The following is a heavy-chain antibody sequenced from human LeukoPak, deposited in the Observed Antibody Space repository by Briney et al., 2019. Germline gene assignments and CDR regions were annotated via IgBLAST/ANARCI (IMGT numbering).Heavy chain of an antibody. V-gene: IGHV3-48*03. D-gene: IGHD1-26*01. Sequence: GGSLRLSCAASGFTFSSYEMNWVRQAPGKGLEWVSYISSSGSTIYYADSVKGRFTISRDNAKNSLYLQMNSLRAEDTAAYYCARVVGATVVDYWGQGTLVTVSS. CDR3: ARVVGATVVDY. CDR1: GFTFSSYE. CDR2: ISSSGSTI. J-gene: IGHJ4*02.